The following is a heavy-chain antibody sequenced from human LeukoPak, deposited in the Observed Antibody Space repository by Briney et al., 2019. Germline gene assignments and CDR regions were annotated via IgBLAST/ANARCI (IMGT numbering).Heavy chain of an antibody. Sequence: GGSLRLSCAAAGFTFSSYWMQWVRQAPGKGLVWVSRINTDGSGTSYADSVKGRFTVSRDNAKNTLYLQMNSLRAEDTAVYYCARSLRENWFDPWGQGTLVTVSS. D-gene: IGHD1-26*01. CDR3: ARSLRENWFDP. CDR2: INTDGSGT. V-gene: IGHV3-74*01. J-gene: IGHJ5*02. CDR1: GFTFSSYW.